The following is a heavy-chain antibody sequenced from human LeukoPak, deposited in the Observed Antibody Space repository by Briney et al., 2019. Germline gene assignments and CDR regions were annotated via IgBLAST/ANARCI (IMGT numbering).Heavy chain of an antibody. Sequence: PGGSLRLSCAASGFTFSTYWMHWVRQAPGKGLEWVSRIKTDGSIKSSADAVKGRFTISRDNSKNTLYLQMNSLGAEDTAVYYCAKDLRYCSSTSCYFVYWGQGTLVTVSS. CDR2: IKTDGSIK. V-gene: IGHV3-74*01. CDR1: GFTFSTYW. CDR3: AKDLRYCSSTSCYFVY. D-gene: IGHD2-2*01. J-gene: IGHJ4*02.